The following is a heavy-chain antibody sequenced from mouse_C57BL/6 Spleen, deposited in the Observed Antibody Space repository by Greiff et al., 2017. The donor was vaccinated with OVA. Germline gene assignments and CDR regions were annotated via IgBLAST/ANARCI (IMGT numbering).Heavy chain of an antibody. CDR2: LDPSDSYP. V-gene: IGHV1-69*01. J-gene: IGHJ4*01. Sequence: VQLQQPGAELVMPGASVKLSCKASGYTFTSYWMHWVKQRPGQGLEGIGELDPSDSYPNYNQKFKGKSTLTVDKSSSTAYMQLSSLTSEDSAVYYCARSAGNYAMDYWGQGTSVTVSS. CDR3: ARSAGNYAMDY. CDR1: GYTFTSYW.